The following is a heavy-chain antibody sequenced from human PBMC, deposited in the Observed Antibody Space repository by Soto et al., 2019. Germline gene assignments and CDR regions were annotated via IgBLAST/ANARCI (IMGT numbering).Heavy chain of an antibody. Sequence: SEPLSLTCTVSGGSISSYYWSWIRQPPGKGLEWIGYIYYSGSTNYNPSLKSRVTISVDTSKNQFSLKLSSVTAADTAVYYCARRWGGTFDYWGQGTLVTVSS. V-gene: IGHV4-59*01. D-gene: IGHD2-21*01. CDR1: GGSISSYY. CDR2: IYYSGST. J-gene: IGHJ4*02. CDR3: ARRWGGTFDY.